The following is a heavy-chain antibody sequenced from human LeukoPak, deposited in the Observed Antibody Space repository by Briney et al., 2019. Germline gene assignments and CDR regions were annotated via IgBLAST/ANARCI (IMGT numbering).Heavy chain of an antibody. V-gene: IGHV1-2*04. CDR1: GYTFTGYY. Sequence: GASVEVSCKASGYTFTGYYMHWVRQAPGQGLEWMGWINPNSGGTNYAQKFQGWVTMTRDTSISTAYMELSRLRSGDTAVYYCARDTGKSGSYRNWFDPWGQGTLVTVSS. J-gene: IGHJ5*02. CDR3: ARDTGKSGSYRNWFDP. CDR2: INPNSGGT. D-gene: IGHD1-26*01.